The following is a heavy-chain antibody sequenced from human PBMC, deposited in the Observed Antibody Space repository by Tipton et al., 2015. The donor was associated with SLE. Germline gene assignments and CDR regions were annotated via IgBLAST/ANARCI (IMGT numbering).Heavy chain of an antibody. CDR1: GGSISSSSYY. CDR3: ARGSPTGTTRLDY. CDR2: IYYSGST. Sequence: TLSLTCTVSGGSISSSSYYWGWIRQPPGKEPEWIGSIYYSGSTYYTPSLKSRVTTSGDTSKDQFSLRLTSVTAADPAVYYCARGSPTGTTRLDYWGRGTLVTVSS. D-gene: IGHD1-7*01. V-gene: IGHV4-39*01. J-gene: IGHJ4*02.